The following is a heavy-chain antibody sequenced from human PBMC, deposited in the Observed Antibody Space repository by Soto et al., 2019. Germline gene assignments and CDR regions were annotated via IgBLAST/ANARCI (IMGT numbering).Heavy chain of an antibody. D-gene: IGHD1-1*01. CDR2: ISAHNGNT. J-gene: IGHJ4*02. V-gene: IGHV1-18*01. CDR1: GYTFTSYG. CDR3: ARGRYGDY. Sequence: QVHLVQSGAEVMKPGASVKVSCKCSGYTFTSYGITWVRQAPGQGLEWMGWISAHNGNTDYAQKLQGRVTVTRDTSTSTAYMELRSLRSDDTAVYYCARGRYGDYWGQGALVTVSS.